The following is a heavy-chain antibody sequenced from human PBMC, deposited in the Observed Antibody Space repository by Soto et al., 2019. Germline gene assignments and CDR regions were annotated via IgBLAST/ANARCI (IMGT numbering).Heavy chain of an antibody. Sequence: EVQLVESGGGLVQPGGSLRLSCAASGFTFSSYEMNWVRQAPGKGLEWVSYISSSGSTIYYADSVKGRFTISRDNAKNSLYLQMNSLRAEDTAVYYCARDYHDSSGYSPLAFDIWGQGTMVTVSS. CDR2: ISSSGSTI. V-gene: IGHV3-48*03. CDR1: GFTFSSYE. J-gene: IGHJ3*02. CDR3: ARDYHDSSGYSPLAFDI. D-gene: IGHD3-22*01.